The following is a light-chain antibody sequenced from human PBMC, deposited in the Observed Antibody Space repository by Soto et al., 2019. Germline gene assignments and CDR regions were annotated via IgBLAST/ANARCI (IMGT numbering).Light chain of an antibody. CDR2: GAS. Sequence: EIVMTQSPATLSVSPGERATLSCRASQSVSSNLAWYQQKPGQAPRLLIYGASTRATGITARFSGSGSGTEFTLTISSLKSDDFAVYYCHQYNNWPPYTFGQGTKLEIK. V-gene: IGKV3-15*01. CDR1: QSVSSN. J-gene: IGKJ2*01. CDR3: HQYNNWPPYT.